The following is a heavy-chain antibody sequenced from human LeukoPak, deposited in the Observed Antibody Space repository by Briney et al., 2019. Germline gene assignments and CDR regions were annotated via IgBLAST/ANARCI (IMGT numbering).Heavy chain of an antibody. CDR2: IDPYDSDT. CDR1: GYRFSSYG. V-gene: IGHV5-51*01. Sequence: PGESLKISCKGSGYRFSSYGIGWVRQIPGKGLEGMGVIDPYDSDTRYSPAFQGQVTISADKSISTTYLQWSSLKASDTAIYYCATQGPFRGSYGGVDHWGRGTLVTVSS. D-gene: IGHD1-26*01. CDR3: ATQGPFRGSYGGVDH. J-gene: IGHJ4*02.